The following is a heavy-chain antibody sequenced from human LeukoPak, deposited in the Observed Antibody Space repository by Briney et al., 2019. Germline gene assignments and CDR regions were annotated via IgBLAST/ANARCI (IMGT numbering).Heavy chain of an antibody. D-gene: IGHD4-11*01. Sequence: GRSLRLSCTASGFTFSSYGMHWVRQAPGKGLEWVAVIWNDGSNKYYADSVKGRFTISKDNSKNTVHLQMNSLRAEDTAVYYCARPFSNYGWFDPWGQGTLVTVSS. CDR2: IWNDGSNK. CDR1: GFTFSSYG. CDR3: ARPFSNYGWFDP. J-gene: IGHJ5*02. V-gene: IGHV3-33*03.